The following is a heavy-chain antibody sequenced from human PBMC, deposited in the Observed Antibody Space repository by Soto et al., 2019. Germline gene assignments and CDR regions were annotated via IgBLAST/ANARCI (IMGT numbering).Heavy chain of an antibody. Sequence: GASVKVSCKASGYTFTSYAMHWVRQAPGQRLEWMGWINAGNGNTKYSQKFQGRVTMTTDTSTSTAYMELRSLRSDDTAVYYCARVGQQLVGFGYYYYYMDVWGKGTTVTVSS. CDR2: INAGNGNT. J-gene: IGHJ6*03. CDR1: GYTFTSYA. V-gene: IGHV1-3*01. CDR3: ARVGQQLVGFGYYYYYMDV. D-gene: IGHD6-13*01.